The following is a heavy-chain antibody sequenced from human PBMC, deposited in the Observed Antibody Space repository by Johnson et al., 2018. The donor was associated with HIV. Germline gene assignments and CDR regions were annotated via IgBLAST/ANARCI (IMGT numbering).Heavy chain of an antibody. CDR1: GFTFSSYA. Sequence: QVQLVESGGGVVQPGRSLRLSCAASGFTFSSYAMHWVRQAPGKGLELVAVISYDGSNKYYADSVKGRFTISRDNAKNSLFLQMDRLRGEDTAVDYCARGQAGEGSTARAFDIWGQGTMVTSSS. D-gene: IGHD3-16*01. J-gene: IGHJ3*02. CDR3: ARGQAGEGSTARAFDI. V-gene: IGHV3-30*04. CDR2: ISYDGSNK.